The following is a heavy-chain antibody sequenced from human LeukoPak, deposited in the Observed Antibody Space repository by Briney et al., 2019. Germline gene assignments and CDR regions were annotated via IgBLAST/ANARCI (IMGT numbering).Heavy chain of an antibody. CDR1: GFTFSDYY. CDR3: ARDHYGDYADWFDP. Sequence: GGSLRLSCAASGFTFSDYYMSWIRQAPGKGLEWVSYISSSGSTIYYADSVKGRFTISRDNAKNSLYLQMNSLRAEDTAVYYCARDHYGDYADWFDPWGQGTLVTVSS. V-gene: IGHV3-11*01. CDR2: ISSSGSTI. D-gene: IGHD4-17*01. J-gene: IGHJ5*02.